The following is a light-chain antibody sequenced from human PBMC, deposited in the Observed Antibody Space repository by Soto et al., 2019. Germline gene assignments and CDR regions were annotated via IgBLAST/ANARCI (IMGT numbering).Light chain of an antibody. J-gene: IGKJ1*01. CDR3: QQYYSYPRT. V-gene: IGKV1-8*01. CDR2: AAS. Sequence: IHMTQSPSSVSASVGDIVTVTCRASQGISSYLAWYQQKPGKAPKLLIYAASTLQSGVPSRFSGSGSGADFTLTISCLQSEDFATYYCQQYYSYPRTFGQGTKVDIK. CDR1: QGISSY.